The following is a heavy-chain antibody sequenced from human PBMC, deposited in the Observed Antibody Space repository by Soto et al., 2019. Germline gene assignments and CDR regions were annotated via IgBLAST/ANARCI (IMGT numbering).Heavy chain of an antibody. V-gene: IGHV4-59*01. CDR2: IYYSGST. D-gene: IGHD3-22*01. CDR1: GGSISIYF. Sequence: SETLSLTCTVSGGSISIYFWSWIRQPPGKGLEWIGHIYYSGSTDYNPSLKSRVTISVDTSKNQFSLKLNSVTAADTAVYYCAIGDRRNIYGLDVWGQGTKVTVSS. J-gene: IGHJ6*02. CDR3: AIGDRRNIYGLDV.